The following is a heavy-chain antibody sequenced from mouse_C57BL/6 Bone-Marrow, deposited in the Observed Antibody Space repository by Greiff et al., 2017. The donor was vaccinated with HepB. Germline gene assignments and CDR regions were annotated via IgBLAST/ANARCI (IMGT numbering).Heavy chain of an antibody. V-gene: IGHV1-7*01. CDR2: INPSSGYT. CDR3: ARPSPYDGYYWTWFAY. D-gene: IGHD2-3*01. Sequence: VQLQQSGAELAKPGASVKLSCKASGYTFTSYWMHWVKQRPGQGLEWIGYINPSSGYTKYNQKFKDKATLTADKSSSTAYMQLSSLTYEDSAVYYCARPSPYDGYYWTWFAYWGQGTLVTVSA. CDR1: GYTFTSYW. J-gene: IGHJ3*01.